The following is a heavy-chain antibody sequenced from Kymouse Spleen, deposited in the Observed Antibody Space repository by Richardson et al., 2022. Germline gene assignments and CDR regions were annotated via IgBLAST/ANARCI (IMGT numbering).Heavy chain of an antibody. V-gene: IGHV3-30*18. CDR3: AGSYWYYYGMDV. Sequence: QVQLVESGGGVVQPGRSLRLSCAASGFTFSSYGMHWVRQAPGKGLEWVAVISYDGSNKYYADSVKGRFTISRDNSKNTLYLQMNSLRAEDTAVYYCAGSYWYYYGMDVWGQGTTVTVSS. CDR1: GFTFSSYG. J-gene: IGHJ6*02. D-gene: IGHD1-26*01. CDR2: ISYDGSNK.